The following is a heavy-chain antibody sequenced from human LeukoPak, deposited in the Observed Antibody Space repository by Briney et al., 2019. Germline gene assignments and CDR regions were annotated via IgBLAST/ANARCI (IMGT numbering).Heavy chain of an antibody. CDR2: INPHSGGT. D-gene: IGHD3-10*01. CDR3: ARESAIHARGFDY. V-gene: IGHV1-2*06. J-gene: IGHJ4*02. Sequence: GASVKVSCKASGYTFTGYHLHWVRQAPGQGLEWMGRINPHSGGTHFAQNFQGGVTMTRDTSINTAYMERSGLTSDDTAMYYCARESAIHARGFDYWGQGTLVTVSS. CDR1: GYTFTGYH.